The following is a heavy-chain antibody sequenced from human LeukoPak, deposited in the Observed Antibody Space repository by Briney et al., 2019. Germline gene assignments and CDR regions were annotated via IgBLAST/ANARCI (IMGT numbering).Heavy chain of an antibody. J-gene: IGHJ5*02. CDR1: GYTFTSYG. CDR3: ARDKTDSSTYSWLDP. CDR2: ISAYNGNT. D-gene: IGHD6-13*01. V-gene: IGHV1-18*01. Sequence: ASVKVSCKASGYTFTSYGISWVRQAPGQGLEWMGWISAYNGNTNYAQKLQGRVTMTRDTSTSTIYMELSSLRSEDTAVYYCARDKTDSSTYSWLDPWGQGTLVTVSS.